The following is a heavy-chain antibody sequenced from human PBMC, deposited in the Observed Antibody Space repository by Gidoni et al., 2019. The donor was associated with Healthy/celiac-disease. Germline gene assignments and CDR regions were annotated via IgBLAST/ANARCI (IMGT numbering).Heavy chain of an antibody. J-gene: IGHJ4*02. CDR1: GGSIRSGGYS. CDR2: IYHSGST. Sequence: QLQLQESGSGLVKPSQTLSLTCAVSGGSIRSGGYSWSWIRQPPGKGLEWIGYIYHSGSTYYNPSLKSRVTISVDRSKNQFSLKLSSVTAADTAVYYCARAEWLRDSYYFDYWGQGTLVTVSS. D-gene: IGHD5-12*01. V-gene: IGHV4-30-2*01. CDR3: ARAEWLRDSYYFDY.